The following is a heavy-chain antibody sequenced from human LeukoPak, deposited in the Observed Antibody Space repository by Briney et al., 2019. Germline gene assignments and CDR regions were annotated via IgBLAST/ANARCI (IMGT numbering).Heavy chain of an antibody. CDR1: GGSISSSSYY. CDR3: ARREGGSYPRFIDY. CDR2: IYYSGST. D-gene: IGHD1-26*01. Sequence: SESLSLTCTVSGGSISSSSYYWGWIRQPPGKGLEWIGSIYYSGSTYYNPSLKSRVTISVDASKNQFSLKLSSVTAADTAVYYCARREGGSYPRFIDYWGQGTLVTVSS. J-gene: IGHJ4*02. V-gene: IGHV4-39*01.